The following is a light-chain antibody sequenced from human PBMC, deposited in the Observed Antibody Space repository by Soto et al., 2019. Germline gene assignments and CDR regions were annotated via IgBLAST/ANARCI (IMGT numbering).Light chain of an antibody. Sequence: DIQMTQSPSTLSASVGDRVTITCRASESISNWLAWYQHRPGKAPKLLIYDASSLQSGVPSMFSGSGFGTHFTLTIASLQPDDSATYFCQQYKSYSTFGPGTKVDIK. CDR2: DAS. CDR1: ESISNW. CDR3: QQYKSYST. V-gene: IGKV1-5*01. J-gene: IGKJ3*01.